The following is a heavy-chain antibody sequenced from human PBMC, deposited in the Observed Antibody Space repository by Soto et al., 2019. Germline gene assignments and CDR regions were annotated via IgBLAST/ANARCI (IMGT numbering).Heavy chain of an antibody. V-gene: IGHV1-46*01. CDR2: INPYGGST. D-gene: IGHD1-26*01. J-gene: IGHJ4*02. CDR3: ARDFSGSYWVGNLDY. Sequence: GASVKVSCKASGYTFTSHYIHWVRQAPGQGLEWMAIINPYGGSTNYAQKFRGRVTLTMDTSTSTVYMEVNSLRAEDTAVYYCARDFSGSYWVGNLDYWGQGTLVTVSS. CDR1: GYTFTSHY.